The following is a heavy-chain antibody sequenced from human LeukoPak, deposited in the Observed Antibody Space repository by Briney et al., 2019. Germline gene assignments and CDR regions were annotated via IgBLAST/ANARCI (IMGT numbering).Heavy chain of an antibody. Sequence: ASVKVSCKPSGSTFPSHAITWLRQAPGQGPEWMGWISTSNGDRKYVQNLQGRITLTIDTSTTTAYMELRSLRSDDTAIYYCATRGITAARLGYWGQGTLVTVPS. J-gene: IGHJ4*02. CDR3: ATRGITAARLGY. V-gene: IGHV1-18*04. CDR2: ISTSNGDR. CDR1: GSTFPSHA. D-gene: IGHD2-2*01.